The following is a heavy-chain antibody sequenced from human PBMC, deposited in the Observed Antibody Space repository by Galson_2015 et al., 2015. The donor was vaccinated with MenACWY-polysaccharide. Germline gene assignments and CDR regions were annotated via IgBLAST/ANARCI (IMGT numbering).Heavy chain of an antibody. CDR3: ARHLFRTQHGSPHD. Sequence: QSGAEVKKPGESLKISCKASGYSFPNYWIGWVRQMPGKGLEWMGIIYPGDSDARYSPSFRGQDTISADKSVNTVYLQRSSLKASHSAMYYCARHLFRTQHGSPHDWGQGTLVTVSS. CDR2: IYPGDSDA. D-gene: IGHD2-2*01. CDR1: GYSFPNYW. V-gene: IGHV5-51*01. J-gene: IGHJ4*02.